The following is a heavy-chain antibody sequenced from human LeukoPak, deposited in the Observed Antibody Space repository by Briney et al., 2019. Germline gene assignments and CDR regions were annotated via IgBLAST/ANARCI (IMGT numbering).Heavy chain of an antibody. CDR1: GFTFSSYG. Sequence: GGSLRLSCAASGFTFSSYGMHWVRQAPGKGLEWVAVISYDGGDRFYADSVKGRFTISRDNSNNTLYLQMNSLRAEDTAVYYCAKACSSAWYSIDYWAREPWSPSPQ. J-gene: IGHJ4*02. CDR3: AKACSSAWYSIDY. CDR2: ISYDGGDR. V-gene: IGHV3-30*18. D-gene: IGHD6-19*01.